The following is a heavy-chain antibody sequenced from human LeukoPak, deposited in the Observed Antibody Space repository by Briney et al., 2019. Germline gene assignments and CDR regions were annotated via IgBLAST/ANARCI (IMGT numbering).Heavy chain of an antibody. CDR3: AKVSRFDRGPIDY. J-gene: IGHJ4*02. Sequence: GGSLRLSCAASGFPFSSYAMSWVRQAPGMELEWVSSINAGGGGSTYYVDSVRGRFTISRDNSKSTLYLQMNSLRAEDAALYYCAKVSRFDRGPIDYWGQGTLVTVSS. CDR1: GFPFSSYA. CDR2: INAGGGGST. D-gene: IGHD3-22*01. V-gene: IGHV3-23*01.